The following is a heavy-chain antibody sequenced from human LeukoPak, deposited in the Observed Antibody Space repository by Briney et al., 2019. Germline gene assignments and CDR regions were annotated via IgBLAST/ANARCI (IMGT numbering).Heavy chain of an antibody. J-gene: IGHJ5*02. D-gene: IGHD3-10*01. CDR3: AKDVFGGIDH. CDR1: GFTFSSNP. Sequence: GGSLRLSCAASGFTFSSNPMHWVRQAPGKGLEWVAVTSHDENNKYYADSVKGRFTISRDNSKNTLNLQMNSLRTEDTAVYFCAKDVFGGIDHWGQGTLVTVSS. CDR2: TSHDENNK. V-gene: IGHV3-30-3*01.